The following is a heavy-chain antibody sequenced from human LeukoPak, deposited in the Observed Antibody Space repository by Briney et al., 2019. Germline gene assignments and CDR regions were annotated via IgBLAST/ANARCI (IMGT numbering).Heavy chain of an antibody. V-gene: IGHV3-23*01. J-gene: IGHJ3*02. CDR1: GFTFSSYA. D-gene: IGHD3-10*01. Sequence: GGSLRLSCAASGFTFSSYAMSWVRQAPGKGLEWVSAISGSAGSTYYADSVKGRFTISRDNSKNTLYLQMNSLRAEDTAVYYCAKDGLSMVSAIWGQGTMVTVSS. CDR2: ISGSAGST. CDR3: AKDGLSMVSAI.